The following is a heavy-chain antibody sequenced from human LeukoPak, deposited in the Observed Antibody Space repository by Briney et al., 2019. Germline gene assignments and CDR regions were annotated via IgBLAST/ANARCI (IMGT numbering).Heavy chain of an antibody. CDR1: GFTFSSFA. CDR3: AKRTSGSSWYSSDS. CDR2: MSGDATNT. V-gene: IGHV3-23*01. D-gene: IGHD6-13*01. J-gene: IGHJ4*02. Sequence: GGSLRLSCAASGFTFSSFAMNWVRQAPGKGLEWVSTMSGDATNTYYADSVKGRFTISRDNSKTTLFLQMNSLRAEDTAVYYCAKRTSGSSWYSSDSWGQGTLVTVSS.